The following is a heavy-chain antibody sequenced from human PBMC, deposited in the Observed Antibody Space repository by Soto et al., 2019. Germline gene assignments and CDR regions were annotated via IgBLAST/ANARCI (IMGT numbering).Heavy chain of an antibody. CDR2: VSDSGGSK. Sequence: GGSLRLSCEASGFTFSRYGMNWVRQAPGKGLEWVSSVSDSGGSKYYADSVKGRFTIFRDNSKNTLYLQMNSLRADDTAIYYCAKRVEYSSSTHYLDYWGQGTLVTVSS. J-gene: IGHJ4*02. CDR1: GFTFSRYG. CDR3: AKRVEYSSSTHYLDY. V-gene: IGHV3-23*01. D-gene: IGHD6-6*01.